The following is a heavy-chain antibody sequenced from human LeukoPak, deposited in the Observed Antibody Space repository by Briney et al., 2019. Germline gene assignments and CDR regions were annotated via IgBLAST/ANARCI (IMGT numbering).Heavy chain of an antibody. CDR3: ARLLPESSTSSDDI. CDR1: GFTFSSYA. CDR2: ISYDGSNK. D-gene: IGHD2-2*01. V-gene: IGHV3-30*04. Sequence: GGSLRLSCAASGFTFSSYAMHWVRQAPGKGLEWVAVISYDGSNKYYADSVKGRFTISRDNSKNTLYLQMNSLRAEDTAVYYCARLLPESSTSSDDIWGQGTMVTVSS. J-gene: IGHJ3*02.